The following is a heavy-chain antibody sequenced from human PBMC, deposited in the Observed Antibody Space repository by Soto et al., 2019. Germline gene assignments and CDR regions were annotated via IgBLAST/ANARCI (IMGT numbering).Heavy chain of an antibody. CDR3: AKALGLYCSGGSCYLFGY. Sequence: PGGSLRLSCAASGFTFSSYGMHWVRQAPGKGLEWVAVISYDGSNKYYADSVKGRFTISRDNSKNTLYLQMNSLRAEDTAVYYCAKALGLYCSGGSCYLFGYWGQGTLATVSS. V-gene: IGHV3-30*18. J-gene: IGHJ4*02. D-gene: IGHD2-15*01. CDR1: GFTFSSYG. CDR2: ISYDGSNK.